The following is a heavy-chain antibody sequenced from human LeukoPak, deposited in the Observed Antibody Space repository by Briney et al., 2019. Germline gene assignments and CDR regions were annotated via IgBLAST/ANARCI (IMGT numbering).Heavy chain of an antibody. J-gene: IGHJ4*01. CDR1: GFAFSNDA. V-gene: IGHV3-30*04. CDR3: ARDILPGYPSYPDY. D-gene: IGHD3-9*01. Sequence: PGGSLRLSCAGSGFAFSNDAMHLVRQAPGNGLEGVAVTSYDGTAIYYADSVEGRFTISRDNSRYTLYLQLNSLRVEDTTVYYCARDILPGYPSYPDYWGHGTLVTVSS. CDR2: TSYDGTAI.